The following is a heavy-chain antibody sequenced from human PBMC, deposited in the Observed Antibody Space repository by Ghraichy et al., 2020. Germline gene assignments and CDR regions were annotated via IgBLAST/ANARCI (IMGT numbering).Heavy chain of an antibody. Sequence: GESLNISCTASGFTFNDYYKTWIRQAPGKGPELVSYISGASHVTNYADSVKGRFTISRDNAIKSLFLQMSSLSAEDTAVYYCTRDPRLADYWGQGTLVTVSS. CDR3: TRDPRLADY. CDR1: GFTFNDYY. D-gene: IGHD3-9*01. V-gene: IGHV3-11*06. CDR2: ISGASHVT. J-gene: IGHJ4*02.